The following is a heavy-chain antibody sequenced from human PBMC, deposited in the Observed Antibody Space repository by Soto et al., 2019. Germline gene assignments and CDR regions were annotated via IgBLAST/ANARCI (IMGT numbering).Heavy chain of an antibody. J-gene: IGHJ2*01. CDR2: ISYDGSNK. CDR1: GFTFSSYA. CDR3: ARPLWRDDYNWGYFDL. D-gene: IGHD4-4*01. Sequence: QVQLVESGGGVVQPGRSLRLSCAASGFTFSSYAMHWVRQAPGKGLEWVAVISYDGSNKYYADSVKGRFTISRDNSKNALYLPMNRLRTEDTAVYYCARPLWRDDYNWGYFDLWGRGTLGTVSS. V-gene: IGHV3-30-3*01.